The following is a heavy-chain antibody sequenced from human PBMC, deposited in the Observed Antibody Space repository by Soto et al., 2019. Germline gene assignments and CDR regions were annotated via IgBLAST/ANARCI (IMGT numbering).Heavy chain of an antibody. D-gene: IGHD6-13*01. J-gene: IGHJ6*02. CDR2: VYTSGST. Sequence: SETLSLTCSVSVGSISSYYWSWVRQPAGKGLEWIGRVYTSGSTNYNPPLKGRVTISVDTSKNRFSLKMSPVTTADTAVYYCARGAAPGADHGMDVWGQGTTVTVSS. V-gene: IGHV4-4*07. CDR1: VGSISSYY. CDR3: ARGAAPGADHGMDV.